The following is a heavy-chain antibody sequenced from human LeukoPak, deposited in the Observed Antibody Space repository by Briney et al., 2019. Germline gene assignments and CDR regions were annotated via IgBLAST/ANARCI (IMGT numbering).Heavy chain of an antibody. D-gene: IGHD3-3*01. J-gene: IGHJ3*02. CDR2: ISWNSGSI. Sequence: GRSLRLSCAASGFTFDDYAMHWVRQAPGKGLEWVSGISWNSGSIGYADSVKGRFTISRDNAKNSLYLQMNSLKTEDTAVYYCTTRQNVEWLLVAFDIWGQGTMVTVSS. CDR3: TTRQNVEWLLVAFDI. V-gene: IGHV3-9*01. CDR1: GFTFDDYA.